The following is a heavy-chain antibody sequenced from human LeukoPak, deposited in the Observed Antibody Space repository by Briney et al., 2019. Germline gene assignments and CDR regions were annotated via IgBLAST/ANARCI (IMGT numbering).Heavy chain of an antibody. J-gene: IGHJ4*02. CDR1: GFTISSYW. Sequence: GGSLRLSCAASGFTISSYWMSWVRQAPGKGLEWVANIKQDGREKYYVDSVKGRFTISRDNAKNSLYLQMNSLRAEDTAVYYCARDLDPSSSPFPYYFDYWGQGALVTVSS. V-gene: IGHV3-7*01. D-gene: IGHD6-6*01. CDR2: IKQDGREK. CDR3: ARDLDPSSSPFPYYFDY.